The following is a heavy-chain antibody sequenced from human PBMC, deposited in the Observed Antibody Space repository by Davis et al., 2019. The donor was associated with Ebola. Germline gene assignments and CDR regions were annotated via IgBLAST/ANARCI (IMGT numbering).Heavy chain of an antibody. Sequence: GESLKISSAASGFTFRDSGMYWVRQAPGKGLEWVAVIWFDGSNRYYADSVKGRFTTSRDNSNNLLYLQMNSLRAEDTAVYYCAIPDCSGANCYSVYIKNWGQGTLVTVSS. J-gene: IGHJ4*02. CDR2: IWFDGSNR. D-gene: IGHD2-15*01. V-gene: IGHV3-33*01. CDR1: GFTFRDSG. CDR3: AIPDCSGANCYSVYIKN.